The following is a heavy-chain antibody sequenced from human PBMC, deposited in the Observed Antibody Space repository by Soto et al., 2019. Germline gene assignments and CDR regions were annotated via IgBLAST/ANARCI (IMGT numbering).Heavy chain of an antibody. CDR1: GYTFTGYD. CDR3: ARTLYGDNVDY. D-gene: IGHD4-17*01. CDR2: MNPNSGNT. V-gene: IGHV1-8*01. Sequence: ASVKVSCKASGYTFTGYDITWVLQATGQGLEWMGWMNPNSGNTGYEKKFQGRVTMTRNTSISTAYMELSSLSSEDTAVYYCARTLYGDNVDYWGQGTLVTVSS. J-gene: IGHJ4*02.